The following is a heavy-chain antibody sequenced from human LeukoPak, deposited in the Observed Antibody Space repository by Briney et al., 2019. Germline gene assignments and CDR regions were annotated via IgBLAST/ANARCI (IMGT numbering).Heavy chain of an antibody. J-gene: IGHJ4*02. CDR1: GGTFSSYA. CDR3: ARGGYCSSTSCYRALQY. D-gene: IGHD2-2*01. CDR2: IIPIFGTA. V-gene: IGHV1-69*01. Sequence: GSSVKVSCKASGGTFSSYAISWVRQAPGQGLEWMGGIIPIFGTANYAQKFQGRVTITADESTSTAYMELSSLRSEDTAVYYCARGGYCSSTSCYRALQYWGQGTLVTVSS.